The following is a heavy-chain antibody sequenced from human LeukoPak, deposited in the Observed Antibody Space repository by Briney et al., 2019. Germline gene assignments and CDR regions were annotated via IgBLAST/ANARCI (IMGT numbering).Heavy chain of an antibody. CDR1: GFTFSSYS. J-gene: IGHJ3*02. Sequence: GGSLRLSCAASGFTFSSYSMTWVRQAPGKGLEWVSSVSSSGRHMYYADSVKGRFTISRDNAKNSPYLQMNSLRAEDTAVYYCGRVKEASAFDIWGQGTMVTISS. D-gene: IGHD5-12*01. V-gene: IGHV3-21*01. CDR3: GRVKEASAFDI. CDR2: VSSSGRHM.